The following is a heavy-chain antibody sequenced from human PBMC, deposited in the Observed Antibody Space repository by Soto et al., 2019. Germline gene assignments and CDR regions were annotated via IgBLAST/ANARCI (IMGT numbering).Heavy chain of an antibody. CDR1: GGSFSGYY. J-gene: IGHJ4*02. CDR3: ARGSPPFQIAVAKKIYTDY. Sequence: SETLSLTCAVYGGSFSGYYWSWIRQPPGKGLEWIGEINHSGSTNYNPSLKSRVTISVDTSKNQFSLKLSSVTAADTAVYYCARGSPPFQIAVAKKIYTDYWGQGTLVTVSS. CDR2: INHSGST. D-gene: IGHD6-19*01. V-gene: IGHV4-34*01.